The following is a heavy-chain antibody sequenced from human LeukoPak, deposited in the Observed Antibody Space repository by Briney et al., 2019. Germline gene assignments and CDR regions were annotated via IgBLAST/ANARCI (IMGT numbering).Heavy chain of an antibody. Sequence: GASVKVSCKASGGTFSSYAISWVRQAPGQGLEWMGRIIPILGIANYAQKFQGRVTITADKSTSTAYMELSSLRSEDTAVYYCARAGRRNDYGDYDYFDYWGQGTLVTVSS. J-gene: IGHJ4*02. CDR3: ARAGRRNDYGDYDYFDY. D-gene: IGHD4-17*01. CDR2: IIPILGIA. CDR1: GGTFSSYA. V-gene: IGHV1-69*04.